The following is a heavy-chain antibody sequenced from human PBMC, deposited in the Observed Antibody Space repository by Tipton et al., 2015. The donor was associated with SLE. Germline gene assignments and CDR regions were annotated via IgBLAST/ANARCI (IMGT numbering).Heavy chain of an antibody. V-gene: IGHV4-39*07. CDR1: GGSISSSSYY. Sequence: TLSLTCTVSGGSISSSSYYWGWIRQPPGKGLEWIGSIYYSGSTYYNPSLKSRVTISVDTSKNQFSLKLSSVTAADTAVYYCAREGSYGLDYWGQGTLVTVSS. CDR2: IYYSGST. J-gene: IGHJ4*02. D-gene: IGHD3-16*01. CDR3: AREGSYGLDY.